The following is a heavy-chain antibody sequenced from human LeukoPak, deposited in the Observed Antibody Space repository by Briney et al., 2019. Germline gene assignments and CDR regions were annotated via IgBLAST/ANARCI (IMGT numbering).Heavy chain of an antibody. D-gene: IGHD3-3*01. CDR2: IYSAGAT. J-gene: IGHJ5*02. V-gene: IGHV3-53*01. CDR1: GFTVNHIY. CDR3: ARVPVLFWSGAYDL. Sequence: GESLKISCVASGFTVNHIYMNWVRQAPGKGLEWVSAIYSAGATNYADSVRGRFTISRDISQNTLYLQMDGLRAEDTAVYYCARVPVLFWSGAYDLWGQGTLVTVSS.